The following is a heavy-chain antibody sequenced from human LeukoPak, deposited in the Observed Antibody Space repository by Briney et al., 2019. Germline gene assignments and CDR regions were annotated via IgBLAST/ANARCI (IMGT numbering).Heavy chain of an antibody. Sequence: GGSLRLSCAASGFTFSSYAMSWVRQAPGKGLEWVSSISSSSSYIYYADSVKGRFTISRDNAKNSLYLQMNSLRAEDTAVYYCARDSSKHSSGYYYPLPANYGMDVWGQGTTVTVSS. CDR3: ARDSSKHSSGYYYPLPANYGMDV. CDR1: GFTFSSYA. CDR2: ISSSSSYI. V-gene: IGHV3-21*01. D-gene: IGHD3-22*01. J-gene: IGHJ6*02.